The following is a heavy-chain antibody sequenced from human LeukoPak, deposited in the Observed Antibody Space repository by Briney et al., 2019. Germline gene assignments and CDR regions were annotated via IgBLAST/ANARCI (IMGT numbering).Heavy chain of an antibody. Sequence: PGGSLRLSCAASGFTFSSYAMIWVRQAPGKGLERVSGTSGSGGSTYYVDSVKGRFTISRDNSKNTLYLQMNFLRAEDTAVYYCAKDHDVMIRNRLDYWGQGTLVTVSS. D-gene: IGHD3-16*01. J-gene: IGHJ4*02. CDR1: GFTFSSYA. CDR2: TSGSGGST. V-gene: IGHV3-23*01. CDR3: AKDHDVMIRNRLDY.